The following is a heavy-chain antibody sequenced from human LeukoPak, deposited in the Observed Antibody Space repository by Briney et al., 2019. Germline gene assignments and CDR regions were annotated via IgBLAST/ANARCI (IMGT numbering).Heavy chain of an antibody. Sequence: ASVKVSCKASGYTFTGYYMHWVRQAPGQGLEWMGWMNPNSGNTGYAQKFQGRVTMTRNTSISTAYMELSSLRSEDTAVYYCARKSIPHDYWGQGTLVTVSS. D-gene: IGHD6-6*01. CDR2: MNPNSGNT. CDR3: ARKSIPHDY. V-gene: IGHV1-8*02. CDR1: GYTFTGYY. J-gene: IGHJ4*02.